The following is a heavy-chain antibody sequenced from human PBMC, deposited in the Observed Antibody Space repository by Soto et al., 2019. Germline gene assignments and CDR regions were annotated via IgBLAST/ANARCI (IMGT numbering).Heavy chain of an antibody. CDR3: AREEYYYDSSGYYKGGGFFDY. CDR1: GGSISSGGYY. J-gene: IGHJ4*02. Sequence: SETLSLTCTVSGGSISSGGYYWSWIRQHPGKGLEWIGYIYYSGSTYYNPSLKSRVTISVDTSKNQFSLKLSSVTAADTAVYYCAREEYYYDSSGYYKGGGFFDYWGQGTVVTVSS. D-gene: IGHD3-22*01. CDR2: IYYSGST. V-gene: IGHV4-31*03.